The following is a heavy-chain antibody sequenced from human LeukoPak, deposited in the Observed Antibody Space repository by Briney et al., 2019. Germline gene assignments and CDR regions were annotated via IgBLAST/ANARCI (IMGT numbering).Heavy chain of an antibody. V-gene: IGHV5-51*01. D-gene: IGHD2-2*01. CDR1: GYSFTSYW. J-gene: IGHJ1*01. Sequence: GESLKISCKGSGYSFTSYWIGWVRQMPGKGLEWMGFVYPGDSDTVYSPSFLGQVIISADKSITTAYVQWTNLKASDTAVYFCVRLLGDCIGTSCFRYSQDWGQGTLVTVSS. CDR3: VRLLGDCIGTSCFRYSQD. CDR2: VYPGDSDT.